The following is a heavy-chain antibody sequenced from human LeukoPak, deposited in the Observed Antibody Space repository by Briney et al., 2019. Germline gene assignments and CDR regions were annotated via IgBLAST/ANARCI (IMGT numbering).Heavy chain of an antibody. CDR1: GFTFSSYG. Sequence: GGSLRLSCAASGFTFSSYGMHWVRQAPGKGLEWVAGTSYDGSNQCYADSVKGRFTISRDNSKNTLYLQMNSLRAEDTAVYYCAKQSSAWYTAPNDYWGQGTLVTVSS. J-gene: IGHJ4*02. D-gene: IGHD6-19*01. CDR2: TSYDGSNQ. CDR3: AKQSSAWYTAPNDY. V-gene: IGHV3-30*18.